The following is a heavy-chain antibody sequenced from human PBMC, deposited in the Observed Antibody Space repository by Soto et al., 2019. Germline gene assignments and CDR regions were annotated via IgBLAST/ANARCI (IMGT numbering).Heavy chain of an antibody. Sequence: GASVKVSCKASGYTFTSYYTHWVRQAPGQGLEWMGIINPSGGSTSYAQKFQGRVTMTRDTSTSTVYMELSSLRSEDTAVYYCACLSGNSGFDYWAQGTLVTVSS. J-gene: IGHJ4*02. CDR2: INPSGGST. CDR1: GYTFTSYY. D-gene: IGHD2-21*02. CDR3: ACLSGNSGFDY. V-gene: IGHV1-46*01.